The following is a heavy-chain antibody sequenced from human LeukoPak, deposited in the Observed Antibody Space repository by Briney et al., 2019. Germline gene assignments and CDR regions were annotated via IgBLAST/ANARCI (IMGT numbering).Heavy chain of an antibody. J-gene: IGHJ4*02. CDR3: ARVRYSSGWYFDY. Sequence: GGSLRLSCAASGFTFDDFAMHWVRQVPGRGLEWVSGISWNSGNIGYEDSVKGRFTISRDNAKNTLYLQMNSLRAEDTAVYYCARVRYSSGWYFDYWGQGTLVTVSS. CDR1: GFTFDDFA. V-gene: IGHV3-9*01. D-gene: IGHD6-19*01. CDR2: ISWNSGNI.